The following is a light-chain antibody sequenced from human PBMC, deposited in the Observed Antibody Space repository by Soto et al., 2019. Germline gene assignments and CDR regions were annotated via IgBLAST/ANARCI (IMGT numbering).Light chain of an antibody. CDR2: DVS. CDR3: SSYTTSSTYVV. Sequence: QSALTQPASVSGSPGQSITISCTGTSSDVGGYNYVSWYQQHPGKAPKLMIYDVSNRPSGVSNRFSGSKSGNTASLTSSGLQADDEADYYCSSYTTSSTYVVFGGGTKVTVL. J-gene: IGLJ2*01. CDR1: SSDVGGYNY. V-gene: IGLV2-14*01.